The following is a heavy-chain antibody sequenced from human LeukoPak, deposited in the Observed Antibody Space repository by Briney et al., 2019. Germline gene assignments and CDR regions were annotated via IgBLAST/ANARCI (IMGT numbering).Heavy chain of an antibody. CDR1: GFIFSNYS. D-gene: IGHD5-18*01. J-gene: IGHJ4*02. Sequence: GGSLRLSCAASGFIFSNYSMIWVRQPPGKGLEWVSSIFPSGGDIHYADSVRGRFTISRDNSKSILSLQMNSLRAEDTATYYCATYRQVLLPLESWGQGTLVTVSS. V-gene: IGHV3-23*01. CDR3: ATYRQVLLPLES. CDR2: IFPSGGDI.